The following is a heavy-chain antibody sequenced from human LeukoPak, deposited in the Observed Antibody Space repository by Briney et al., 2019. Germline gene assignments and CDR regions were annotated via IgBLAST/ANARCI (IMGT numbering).Heavy chain of an antibody. CDR2: INPSGGST. J-gene: IGHJ3*02. V-gene: IGHV1-46*01. CDR1: GYTFTSYY. D-gene: IGHD4-23*01. Sequence: GASVKVSCKASGYTFTSYYMHWVRQAPGQGLEWMGIINPSGGSTSYAQKFQGRVTMTRDTSTSTVYMELSSLRSEDTAVYYCARRKATVVTQDAFDIWGQGTMVTVFS. CDR3: ARRKATVVTQDAFDI.